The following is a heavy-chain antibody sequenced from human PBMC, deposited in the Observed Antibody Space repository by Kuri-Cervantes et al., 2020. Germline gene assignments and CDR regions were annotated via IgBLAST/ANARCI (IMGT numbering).Heavy chain of an antibody. Sequence: SQTLSLTCVVSGYSISSGYFWGWIRQPPGRGLEWIGTISHGGSTSYNPSLKTRITISIDSSNNHFSLNLNSVTAADTAVYYCTRVRGKFDSHDYWGQGILVTVSS. D-gene: IGHD1-14*01. J-gene: IGHJ4*02. CDR2: ISHGGST. V-gene: IGHV4-38-2*01. CDR1: GYSISSGYF. CDR3: TRVRGKFDSHDY.